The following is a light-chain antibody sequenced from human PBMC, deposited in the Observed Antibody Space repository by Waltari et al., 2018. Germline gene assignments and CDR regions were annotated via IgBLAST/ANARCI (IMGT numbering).Light chain of an antibody. V-gene: IGLV1-44*01. Sequence: QYVLTQPPSVSGTPGQSVTISCYGRNSRIGGNSGNWYQQLPGTAPKLLIYNDNQGRSGVPDRFSASKSGTSASLAITGLQSEDEADYYCAVWDDSLGGVFGGGTKLTVL. J-gene: IGLJ3*02. CDR3: AVWDDSLGGV. CDR1: NSRIGGNS. CDR2: NDN.